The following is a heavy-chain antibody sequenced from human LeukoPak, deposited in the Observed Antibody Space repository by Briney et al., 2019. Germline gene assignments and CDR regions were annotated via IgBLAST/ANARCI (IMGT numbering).Heavy chain of an antibody. CDR2: IRHDGSNK. Sequence: PGGSLRLSCATSGFTFSGYGMHWVRQAPGKGLEWVAVIRHDGSNKYYADSVKGRFTISRDNSKNTLYLQMNSLRAEDTAVYYCARVNSYNGFDIWGQGTMVTVSS. D-gene: IGHD5-18*01. CDR3: ARVNSYNGFDI. CDR1: GFTFSGYG. J-gene: IGHJ3*02. V-gene: IGHV3-33*01.